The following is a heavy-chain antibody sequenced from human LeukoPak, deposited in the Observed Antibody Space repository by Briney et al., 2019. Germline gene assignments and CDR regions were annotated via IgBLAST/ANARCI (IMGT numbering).Heavy chain of an antibody. CDR3: ARGPGLRFDP. J-gene: IGHJ5*02. Sequence: SETLSLTCAVYGGSFSGYYWSWIRQPPGKGLEWIEEINHSGSTNNNPSLKSRVTISVDTSKNQFSLKLSSVTAADTAVYYCARGPGLRFDPWGQGTLVTVSS. V-gene: IGHV4-34*01. CDR2: INHSGST. D-gene: IGHD4-11*01. CDR1: GGSFSGYY.